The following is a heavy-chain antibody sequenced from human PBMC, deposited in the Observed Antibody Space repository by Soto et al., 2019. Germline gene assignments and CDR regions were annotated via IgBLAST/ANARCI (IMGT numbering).Heavy chain of an antibody. Sequence: EVQLVESGGGLVKPGGSLTLSCAASGFTFSNAWINWVRQAPGKGLEWVGRVKSKTHGGTTDFDASVKGRFAISRDDSISMAFMRMNSLKIEDTAVYYCTTDSYITVTPVRLDYWGHGTLVTVSS. V-gene: IGHV3-15*07. D-gene: IGHD4-4*01. CDR1: GFTFSNAW. CDR2: VKSKTHGGTT. CDR3: TTDSYITVTPVRLDY. J-gene: IGHJ4*01.